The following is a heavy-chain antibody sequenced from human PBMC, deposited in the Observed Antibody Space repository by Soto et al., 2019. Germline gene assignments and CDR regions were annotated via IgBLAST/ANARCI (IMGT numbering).Heavy chain of an antibody. Sequence: QVQLQESGPGLVKPSQTLSLTCTVSGGSISSGYYYWSWIRQPPGKGLEWIGYIYYSGNTYYNPSLTSRVTTSVDTSKNQFSLKLSSVTAAAAAVYYCARDFGYSSSSAGFYYYYYGMDVWGQGTTVTVSS. V-gene: IGHV4-30-4*01. CDR1: GGSISSGYYY. J-gene: IGHJ6*02. D-gene: IGHD6-6*01. CDR3: ARDFGYSSSSAGFYYYYYGMDV. CDR2: IYYSGNT.